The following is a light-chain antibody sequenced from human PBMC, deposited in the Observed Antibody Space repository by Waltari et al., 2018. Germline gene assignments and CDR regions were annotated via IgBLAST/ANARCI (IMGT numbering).Light chain of an antibody. CDR2: KAS. J-gene: IGKJ2*01. CDR3: QQYNSYPLT. V-gene: IGKV1-5*03. Sequence: DIQMTQSPSTLSASVGDRVAITCRASQSISSWLAWYQQKPGKAPKLLIYKASTLESGVPSRFGGSGSGAEFTLTISSLQPDDFATYYCQQYNSYPLTFVQGTKLEIK. CDR1: QSISSW.